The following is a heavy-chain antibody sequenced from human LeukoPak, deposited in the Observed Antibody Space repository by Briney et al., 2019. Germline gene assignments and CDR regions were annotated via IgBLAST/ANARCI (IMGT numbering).Heavy chain of an antibody. J-gene: IGHJ4*02. CDR3: ARLASGSYGPLTPFDY. CDR1: GGSISSYY. V-gene: IGHV4-59*08. CDR2: IYYSGST. Sequence: SETLSLTCSVSGGSISSYYWSWIRQPPGKGLEWIGYIYYSGSTNYNPSLKSRVTISVDTSKNQFSLILSSVTAADTAVYYSARLASGSYGPLTPFDYWGQGTLVTVSS. D-gene: IGHD1-26*01.